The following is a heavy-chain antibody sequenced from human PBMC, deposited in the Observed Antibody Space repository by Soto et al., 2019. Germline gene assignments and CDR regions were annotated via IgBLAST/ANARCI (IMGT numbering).Heavy chain of an antibody. V-gene: IGHV1-69*01. J-gene: IGHJ3*02. CDR2: IIPLFATT. CDR1: GGTFSNYG. D-gene: IGHD3-22*01. Sequence: QVQLVQSGAEVKNPGSSVKVSCKTSGGTFSNYGISWVRQAPGQGLEWMGGIIPLFATTNYAQKFQGRVTITADECTSTAYMEVSSLRSDDTAMFYCARGRRKYYDSGSYLAGHDAFDIWGQGTMVIVSS. CDR3: ARGRRKYYDSGSYLAGHDAFDI.